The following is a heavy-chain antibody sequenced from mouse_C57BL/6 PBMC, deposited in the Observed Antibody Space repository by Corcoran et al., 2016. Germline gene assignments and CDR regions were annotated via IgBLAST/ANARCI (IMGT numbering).Heavy chain of an antibody. CDR1: GYSITSGYY. CDR3: ARDSEDYYAMDY. Sequence: DVQLQESGPGLVKPSPSLSFTCSVTGYSITSGYYWNWIRQFPGNKLEWMGYISYDGSNNYNPSLKNRISITRDTSKNQFFLKLNSVTTEDTATYYCARDSEDYYAMDYWGQGTSVTVSS. CDR2: ISYDGSN. J-gene: IGHJ4*01. V-gene: IGHV3-6*01.